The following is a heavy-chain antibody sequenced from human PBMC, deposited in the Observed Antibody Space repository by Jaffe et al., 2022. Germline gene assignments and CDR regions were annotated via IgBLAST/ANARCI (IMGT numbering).Heavy chain of an antibody. J-gene: IGHJ6*03. D-gene: IGHD3-3*01. CDR2: ISSSSSYI. CDR3: ARGPSNYDFWSGTDAHGYYYYYMDV. Sequence: EVQLVESGGGLVKPGGSLRLSCAASGFTFSSYSMNWVRQAPGKGLEWVSSISSSSSYIYYADSVKGRFTISRDNAKNSLYLQMNSLRAEDTAVYYCARGPSNYDFWSGTDAHGYYYYYMDVWGKGTTVTVSS. V-gene: IGHV3-21*01. CDR1: GFTFSSYS.